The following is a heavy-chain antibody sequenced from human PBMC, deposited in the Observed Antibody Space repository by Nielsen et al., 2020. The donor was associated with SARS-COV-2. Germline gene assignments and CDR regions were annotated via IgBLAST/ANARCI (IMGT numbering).Heavy chain of an antibody. Sequence: GGSLRLSCAASGFTFSSYGMHWVRQAPGKGLEWVAVIWYDGSNKYYADSVKGRFTISRDNSKNTLYLQMNSLRAEDTAVYYCARDHRYYDILTGNFDYWGQGTLVTVSS. J-gene: IGHJ4*02. V-gene: IGHV3-33*01. CDR1: GFTFSSYG. D-gene: IGHD3-9*01. CDR3: ARDHRYYDILTGNFDY. CDR2: IWYDGSNK.